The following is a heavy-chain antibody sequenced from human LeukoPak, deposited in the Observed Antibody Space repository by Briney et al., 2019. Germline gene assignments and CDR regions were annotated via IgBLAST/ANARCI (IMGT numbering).Heavy chain of an antibody. CDR2: FIPFYGAT. J-gene: IGHJ4*02. Sequence: SVKVSCKASRGTLSTYAINWVRQAPGQGLEWMGGFIPFYGATNYAQKFQDRVSITTDDSKSTAFLEVSSLRSEDTAVYYCARMKGYAYSDYWGQGTLVTVSS. CDR1: RGTLSTYA. D-gene: IGHD3-16*01. CDR3: ARMKGYAYSDY. V-gene: IGHV1-69*05.